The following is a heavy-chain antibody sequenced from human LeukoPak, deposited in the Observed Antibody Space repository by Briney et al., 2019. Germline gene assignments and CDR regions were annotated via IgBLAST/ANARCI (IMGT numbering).Heavy chain of an antibody. CDR1: GYTFTSYY. J-gene: IGHJ5*02. V-gene: IGHV1-46*01. CDR2: INPSGGST. CDR3: ARGPYYDSSGYDWFDP. D-gene: IGHD3-22*01. Sequence: GASVKVSCKASGYTFTSYYIHWVRQAPGQGLEWMGVINPSGGSTSYAQKFQGRATMTRDTSTSTVYMELSSLRSEDTAVYYCARGPYYDSSGYDWFDPWGQGTLVTVSS.